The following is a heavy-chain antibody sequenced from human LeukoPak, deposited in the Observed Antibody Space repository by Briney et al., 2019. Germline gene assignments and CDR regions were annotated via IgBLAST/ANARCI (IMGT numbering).Heavy chain of an antibody. CDR1: GCSISSYY. CDR2: IYTRGTT. D-gene: IGHD2-15*01. CDR3: ARTYCRGGSCHFDY. V-gene: IGHV4-4*07. J-gene: IGHJ4*02. Sequence: PSETLSLTCTVPGCSISSYYWNWIRQPAGKGLEWIGRIYTRGTTDYNPSLKSRVTVSVDTSKNQFSLKLSSVTAADTAVYYCARTYCRGGSCHFDYWGQGTLVTVSS.